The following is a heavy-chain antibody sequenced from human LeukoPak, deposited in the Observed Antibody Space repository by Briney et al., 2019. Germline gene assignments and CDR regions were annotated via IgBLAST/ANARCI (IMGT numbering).Heavy chain of an antibody. CDR1: GFTFSSYG. V-gene: IGHV3-23*01. Sequence: GGSLRLSCAASGFTFSSYGMSWVRQAPGKGLEWVSAISGSGGSTYYADSVKGRFTISRDNSKNTLYLQMNSLRAEDTAVYYCARNYGDFVDYWGQGTLVTVSS. CDR2: ISGSGGST. CDR3: ARNYGDFVDY. D-gene: IGHD4-17*01. J-gene: IGHJ4*02.